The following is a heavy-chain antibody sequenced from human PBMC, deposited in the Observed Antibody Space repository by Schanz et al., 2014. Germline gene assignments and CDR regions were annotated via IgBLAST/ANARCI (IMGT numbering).Heavy chain of an antibody. V-gene: IGHV3-23*01. D-gene: IGHD2-8*01. CDR3: AKDLLYALPVPLNLHHY. CDR2: ISGRGGST. CDR1: GFTFSSYA. J-gene: IGHJ4*02. Sequence: SCAASGFTFSSYAMSCVRQAPLTLVKWFSGISGRGGSTYYADSVKVRFTISRDNSKNTLYLQINSLRAEDTDVYYCAKDLLYALPVPLNLHHYGGKGTVDNVSS.